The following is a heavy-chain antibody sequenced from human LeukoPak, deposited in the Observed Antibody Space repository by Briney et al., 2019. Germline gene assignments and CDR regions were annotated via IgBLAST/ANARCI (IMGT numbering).Heavy chain of an antibody. CDR2: ISSDESRT. D-gene: IGHD6-19*01. J-gene: IGHJ4*02. CDR3: ARVRAVAGTDVLYYFDY. CDR1: GLTFSSYW. Sequence: GGSLRLSCAASGLTFSSYWMHWVRQAPGKGLVWVSRISSDESRTNYADSVKGRFTISRDNAKNTVFLQMNSLRAEDTAVYYCARVRAVAGTDVLYYFDYWGQGTLVTVSS. V-gene: IGHV3-74*01.